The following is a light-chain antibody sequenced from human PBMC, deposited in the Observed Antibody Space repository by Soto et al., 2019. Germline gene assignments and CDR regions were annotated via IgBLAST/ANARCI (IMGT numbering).Light chain of an antibody. V-gene: IGLV1-40*01. J-gene: IGLJ1*01. CDR2: GNS. CDR3: QSYDSSLSGYV. Sequence: VLTQPPSVSGAPGQRVTISCTGRSSNIGAGYDVHWYQQLPGTAPKLLIYGNSNRPSGVPDRFSGSKSGTSASLAITGLQAEDEADYYCQSYDSSLSGYVFGTGTKVTVL. CDR1: SSNIGAGYD.